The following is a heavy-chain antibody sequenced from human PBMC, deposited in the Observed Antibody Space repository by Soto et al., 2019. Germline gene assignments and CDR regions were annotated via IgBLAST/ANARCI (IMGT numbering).Heavy chain of an antibody. CDR1: GFTFSNAW. Sequence: EVQLVESGGGLVKPGGSLRLSCAASGFTFSNAWMSWVRQAPGKGLEWVGRIKSKTDGGTTDYAAPVKGRFTISRDDSKNTLYLQMNSLKTEDTAVYYCTTDQYYYDSSGYYLDWFDPWGQGTLVTVSS. V-gene: IGHV3-15*01. J-gene: IGHJ5*02. CDR2: IKSKTDGGTT. D-gene: IGHD3-22*01. CDR3: TTDQYYYDSSGYYLDWFDP.